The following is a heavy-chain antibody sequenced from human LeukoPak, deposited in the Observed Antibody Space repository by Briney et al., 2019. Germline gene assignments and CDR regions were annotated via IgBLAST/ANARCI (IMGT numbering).Heavy chain of an antibody. CDR1: GYTFINYA. CDR3: ARGPRAAADDY. CDR2: INAVNGNT. V-gene: IGHV1-3*01. J-gene: IGHJ4*01. Sequence: GASVKVSCKASGYTFINYAINWGRQAPGQRPEWIGWINAVNGNTKYPQKFQGRVTITRDTSASTAYMELSSLRSEDTAVYYCARGPRAAADDYWGQGTLVTVSS. D-gene: IGHD6-13*01.